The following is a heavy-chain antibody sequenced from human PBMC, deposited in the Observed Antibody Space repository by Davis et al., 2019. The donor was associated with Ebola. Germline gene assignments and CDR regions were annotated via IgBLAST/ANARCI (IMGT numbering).Heavy chain of an antibody. J-gene: IGHJ4*02. CDR1: GFTFSSYA. D-gene: IGHD6-6*01. CDR2: ISYDGSNK. CDR3: ARGESIASRQTHFLGY. Sequence: PGGSLRLSCAASGFTFSSYAMHWVRQAPGKGLEWVAVISYDGSNKYYADSVKGRFTISRDNSKNTLYLQMNGLRAEDTAVYYCARGESIASRQTHFLGYWGQGTLVTVSS. V-gene: IGHV3-30*04.